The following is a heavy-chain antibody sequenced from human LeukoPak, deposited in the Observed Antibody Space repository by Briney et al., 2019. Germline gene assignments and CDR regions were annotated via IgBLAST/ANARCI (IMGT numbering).Heavy chain of an antibody. CDR3: ARWRWLLNFDY. J-gene: IGHJ4*02. CDR2: INHSGST. Sequence: SETLSLTCAVYGGSFSGYYWSWIRQPPGKGLEWIGEINHSGSTNYNPSLKSRVTISVDTSKNQFSLKLSSVTAADTAVYYCARWRWLLNFDYWGQGTLVTVSS. V-gene: IGHV4-34*01. CDR1: GGSFSGYY. D-gene: IGHD4-23*01.